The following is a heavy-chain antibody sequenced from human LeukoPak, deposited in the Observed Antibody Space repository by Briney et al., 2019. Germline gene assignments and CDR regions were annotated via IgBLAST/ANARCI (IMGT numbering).Heavy chain of an antibody. CDR2: MYTSGST. CDR1: GGSISSGTYN. V-gene: IGHV4-61*02. J-gene: IGHJ6*03. Sequence: PSETLSLTCTVSGGSISSGTYNWSWIRQPAGKGLEWIGRMYTSGSTNYNPSLKSRVTISVDTSKNQFSLKLTSVTAAATAVYYCARDAAAATHYYYYMDVWGKGTTVTVSS. D-gene: IGHD2-2*01. CDR3: ARDAAAATHYYYYMDV.